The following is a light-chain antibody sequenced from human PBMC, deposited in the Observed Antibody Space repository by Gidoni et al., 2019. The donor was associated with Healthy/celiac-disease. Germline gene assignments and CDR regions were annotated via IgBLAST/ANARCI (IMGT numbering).Light chain of an antibody. V-gene: IGKV1-5*01. J-gene: IGKJ1*01. Sequence: DIQIPHSPSTLSASVGDRVTITCRASQSISSWLTWYQQKPGKAPKLLIYDASSLESGVPSRFSGSGSGTEFTLTISSLQPDDFATYYCQQYNSYWTFXXXTKVEIK. CDR1: QSISSW. CDR2: DAS. CDR3: QQYNSYWT.